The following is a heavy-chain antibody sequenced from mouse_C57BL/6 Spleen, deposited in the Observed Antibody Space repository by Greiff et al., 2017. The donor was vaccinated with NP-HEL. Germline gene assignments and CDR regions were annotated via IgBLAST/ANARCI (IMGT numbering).Heavy chain of an antibody. CDR3: ARRVYDYDAGFAY. CDR2: INPNNGGT. Sequence: EVKLQESGPELVKPGASVKIPCKASGYTFTDYNMDWVKQSHGKSLEWIGDINPNNGGTIYNQKFKGKATLTVDKSSSTAYMELRSLTSEDTAVYYCARRVYDYDAGFAYWGQGTLVTVSA. J-gene: IGHJ3*01. V-gene: IGHV1-18*01. CDR1: GYTFTDYN. D-gene: IGHD2-4*01.